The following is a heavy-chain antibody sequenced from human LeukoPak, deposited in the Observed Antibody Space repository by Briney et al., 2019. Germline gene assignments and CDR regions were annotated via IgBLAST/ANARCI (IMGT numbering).Heavy chain of an antibody. D-gene: IGHD2-8*02. CDR2: IYYSGST. CDR1: GGSISRYY. Sequence: SETLSLTCTVSGGSISRYYWSWIRQPPGKGLEWIGYIYYSGSTNYNPSLKSRVTISVDTSKNQFSLKLSSVTAADTAVYYCARTQDTGGAFDIGGQETMVTVS. CDR3: ARTQDTGGAFDI. V-gene: IGHV4-59*01. J-gene: IGHJ3*02.